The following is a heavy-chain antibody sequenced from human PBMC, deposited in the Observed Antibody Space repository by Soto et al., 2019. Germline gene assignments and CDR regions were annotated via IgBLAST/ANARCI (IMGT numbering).Heavy chain of an antibody. CDR1: GFAFSTYG. V-gene: IGHV3-30*18. J-gene: IGHJ5*02. Sequence: QVHLVESGGGVVQPGRSLTISCVGSGFAFSTYGMHWVRQAPAKGLEWVALIPYDGTDKYYADSVKGRFSISRDNSKQTLSLQMDSLRPEDTAVYYCAKDFGAWSDSWGQGTLVNVSS. CDR2: IPYDGTDK. D-gene: IGHD6-19*01. CDR3: AKDFGAWSDS.